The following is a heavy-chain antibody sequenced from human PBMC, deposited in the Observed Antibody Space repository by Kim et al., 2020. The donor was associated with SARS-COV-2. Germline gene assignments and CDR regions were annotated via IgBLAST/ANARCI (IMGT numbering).Heavy chain of an antibody. CDR3: AKEEQLVHYYYYGMDV. Sequence: GGSLRLSCAASGFTFSSYAMHWVRQAPGKGLEWVAVIWYDGSNKYYADSVKGRFTISRDNSKNTLYLQMNSLRAEDTAVYHCAKEEQLVHYYYYGMDVWG. V-gene: IGHV3-33*06. CDR2: IWYDGSNK. J-gene: IGHJ6*01. D-gene: IGHD6-6*01. CDR1: GFTFSSYA.